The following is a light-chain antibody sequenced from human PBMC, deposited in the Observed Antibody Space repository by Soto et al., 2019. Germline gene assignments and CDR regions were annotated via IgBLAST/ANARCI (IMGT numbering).Light chain of an antibody. CDR2: EVS. CDR1: SSDVGGYNF. V-gene: IGLV2-8*01. J-gene: IGLJ3*02. CDR3: SSYAGSSNFWV. Sequence: QSALTQPPSASGSPGQSVTISCTGTSSDVGGYNFVSWYQQHPGKAPKLMIYEVSKRPSGVPDRFSGSKSGNTASLTVSGLQAEDEAGYYCSSYAGSSNFWVFGGGTKLTVL.